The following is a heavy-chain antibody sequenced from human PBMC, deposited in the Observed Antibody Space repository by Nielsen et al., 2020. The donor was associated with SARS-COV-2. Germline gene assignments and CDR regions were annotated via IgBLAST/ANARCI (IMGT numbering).Heavy chain of an antibody. J-gene: IGHJ6*02. D-gene: IGHD2-2*01. CDR2: ISYDGSNK. V-gene: IGHV3-33*05. CDR3: AGGYCSSTSCYPYYYYGMDV. Sequence: WIRQPPGKGLEWVAVISYDGSNKYYADSVKGRFTTSRDNSKNTLYLQMNSLRDEDTAVYYCAGGYCSSTSCYPYYYYGMDVWGQGTTVTVSS.